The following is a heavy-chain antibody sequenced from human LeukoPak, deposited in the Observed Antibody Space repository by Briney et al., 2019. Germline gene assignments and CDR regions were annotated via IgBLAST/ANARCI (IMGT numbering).Heavy chain of an antibody. CDR2: INPNSGGT. J-gene: IGHJ6*04. CDR3: ARVEFWVAMDV. Sequence: ASVKVSCKASGYTFTSNGISWVRQAPGQGLEWMGWINPNSGGTNYAQKFQGRVTMTRDTSISTAYMELSRLRSDDTAVYYCARVEFWVAMDVWGKGTTVTVSS. CDR1: GYTFTSNG. V-gene: IGHV1-2*02. D-gene: IGHD3-10*01.